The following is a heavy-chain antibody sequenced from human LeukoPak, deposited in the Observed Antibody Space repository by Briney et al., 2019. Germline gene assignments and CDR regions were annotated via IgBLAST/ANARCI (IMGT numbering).Heavy chain of an antibody. CDR3: ATAAYDNSGYSYFDP. D-gene: IGHD3-22*01. V-gene: IGHV3-23*01. Sequence: QPGGSLRPSWAASGFTFSSFAMSWVRQAPGKGLEWVSTISGSGGSTYYADSVEGRFTISRDNSKNTLYLQMDSLRVEDTAIYYCATAAYDNSGYSYFDPWGQGTLVTVSS. J-gene: IGHJ5*02. CDR2: ISGSGGST. CDR1: GFTFSSFA.